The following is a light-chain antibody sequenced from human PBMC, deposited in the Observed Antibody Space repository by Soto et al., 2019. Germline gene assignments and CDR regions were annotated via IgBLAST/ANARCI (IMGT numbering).Light chain of an antibody. CDR3: QQHNAYSRT. V-gene: IGKV1-5*03. Sequence: DIQMTQSPPTLSASVGDRVTITCQASPSISGWLAWYQQKPGKAPNLLIYQASTLESGVPSRFSGSGSGTEFTLTISSLQPDDFATYHCQQHNAYSRTFGQGTKVEI. CDR1: PSISGW. CDR2: QAS. J-gene: IGKJ1*01.